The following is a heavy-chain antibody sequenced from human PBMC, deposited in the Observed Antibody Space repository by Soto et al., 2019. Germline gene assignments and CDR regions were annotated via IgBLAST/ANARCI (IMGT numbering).Heavy chain of an antibody. Sequence: QVQLVQSGAEVKKPGASVKVSCKASGYAFRNYGISWMREAPGQGLEWMGWINNDDAHITLPQKFRGRITVTADTYTTTADMELENLAPDETAFYYCAGEIAFSIAHWGQGTVVIVSS. J-gene: IGHJ4*02. CDR1: GYAFRNYG. CDR2: INNDDAHI. V-gene: IGHV1-18*01. D-gene: IGHD2-21*01. CDR3: AGEIAFSIAH.